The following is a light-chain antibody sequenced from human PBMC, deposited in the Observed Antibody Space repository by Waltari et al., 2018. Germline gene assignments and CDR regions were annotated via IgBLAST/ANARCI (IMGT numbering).Light chain of an antibody. CDR3: CSYAGSGTYV. CDR1: TSDVGNYNL. J-gene: IGLJ1*01. CDR2: EVI. V-gene: IGLV2-23*02. Sequence: QSALTQPASVSGTPGQSITISCTGTTSDVGNYNLVSWYQQHPGKAPQLMICEVINRPAGVSDRFSGSKSGNTASLTIAGLQAEDEADYYCCSYAGSGTYVFGTGTKVTVL.